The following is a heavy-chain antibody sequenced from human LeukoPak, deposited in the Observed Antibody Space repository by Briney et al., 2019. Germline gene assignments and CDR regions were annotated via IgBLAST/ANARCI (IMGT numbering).Heavy chain of an antibody. CDR2: ISAYNGNT. V-gene: IGHV1-18*04. CDR1: GYTFTGYY. CDR3: ARGKSEVLRFLEWLLPYDY. J-gene: IGHJ4*02. Sequence: ASVKVSCKASGYTFTGYYMHWVRQAPGQGLEWMGWISAYNGNTNYAQKLQGRVTMTTDTSTSTAYMELRSLRSDDTAVYYCARGKSEVLRFLEWLLPYDYWGQGTLVTVSS. D-gene: IGHD3-3*01.